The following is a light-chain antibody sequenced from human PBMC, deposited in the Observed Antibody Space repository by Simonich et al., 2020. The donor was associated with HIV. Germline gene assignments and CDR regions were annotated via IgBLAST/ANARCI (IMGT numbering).Light chain of an antibody. V-gene: IGLV3-1*01. CDR1: KLGDKY. J-gene: IGLJ2*01. Sequence: SYELTQPPLVSVSPGQTASITCSGDKLGDKYACWYQQKPGQSPVVVIYQDSKRPSGIPARFSGSNSGNTATLTISGTQAMDEADYYCQAWDSSTVVFGGGTKLTVL. CDR2: QDS. CDR3: QAWDSSTVV.